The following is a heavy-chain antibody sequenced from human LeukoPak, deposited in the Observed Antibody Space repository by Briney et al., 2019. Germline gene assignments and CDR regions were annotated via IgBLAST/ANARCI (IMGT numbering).Heavy chain of an antibody. Sequence: SETLSLTCTVSGGSISSSSYYWGWIRQPPGKGLEWIGSIYYSGSTYYNPSLKSRVTISVDTSKNQFSLKLSSVTAADTAVYYCARLAGSMGYYYYYYMDVWGKGTTVTVSS. CDR3: ARLAGSMGYYYYYYMDV. V-gene: IGHV4-39*01. CDR1: GGSISSSSYY. D-gene: IGHD2/OR15-2a*01. CDR2: IYYSGST. J-gene: IGHJ6*03.